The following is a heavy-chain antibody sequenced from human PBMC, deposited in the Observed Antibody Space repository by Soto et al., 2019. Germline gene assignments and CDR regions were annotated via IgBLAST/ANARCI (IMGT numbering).Heavy chain of an antibody. V-gene: IGHV3-53*02. D-gene: IGHD6-13*01. Sequence: EVQLVETGGGLIQTGGSLRLSCAASGFTVNSNHMSWVRQTPGKGLEWVSIIYPGGSTYYADSVKGRFTISRDNSKNTLYLQVNSLRAEDTAVYFCARAGTSSSWNYFNYWGQGTLVTVSS. J-gene: IGHJ4*02. CDR2: IYPGGST. CDR3: ARAGTSSSWNYFNY. CDR1: GFTVNSNH.